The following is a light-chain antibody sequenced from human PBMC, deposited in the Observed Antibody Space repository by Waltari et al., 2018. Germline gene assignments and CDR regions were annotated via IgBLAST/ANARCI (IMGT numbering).Light chain of an antibody. J-gene: IGKJ2*01. CDR1: QTILTW. Sequence: DTQVTQSPSTLSASVGDRVTITCRASQTILTWMAWYPQKPGKAPKLLIYKASRLESGVPSRFSGTASGTEFTLTISSLQPDDSATYYCQQYHDYSTFGQGTKLEIK. V-gene: IGKV1-5*03. CDR3: QQYHDYST. CDR2: KAS.